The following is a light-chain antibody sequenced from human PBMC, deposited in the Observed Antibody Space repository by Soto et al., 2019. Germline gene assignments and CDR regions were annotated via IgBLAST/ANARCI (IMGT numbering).Light chain of an antibody. V-gene: IGLV1-47*02. CDR3: AAWGDNLSGWV. Sequence: QPVLTQPPSASATPGQRVSISCSGSRSNIGSNYVYWYQQLPGAAPRLLMYSNNQRPSGVPGRFSVSKSGTSASLAISGLRSEDEADYYCAAWGDNLSGWVFGGGTQLTVL. J-gene: IGLJ7*01. CDR1: RSNIGSNY. CDR2: SNN.